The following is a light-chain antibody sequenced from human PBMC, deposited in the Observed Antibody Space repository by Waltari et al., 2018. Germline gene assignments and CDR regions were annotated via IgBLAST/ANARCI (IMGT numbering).Light chain of an antibody. J-gene: IGKJ4*01. CDR2: EVS. V-gene: IGKV2-29*03. CDR3: MQGVEAPVT. CDR1: QSLFHSDGKTH. Sequence: DIVMTQTPLSLSVTPGPPASISCKSSQSLFHSDGKTHLYWYLQKPGQSPQLLIYEVSRRFSGVSHRFSGSGSGTDFTPQISRVEAEDVGMYYCMQGVEAPVTFGGGTKLEIK.